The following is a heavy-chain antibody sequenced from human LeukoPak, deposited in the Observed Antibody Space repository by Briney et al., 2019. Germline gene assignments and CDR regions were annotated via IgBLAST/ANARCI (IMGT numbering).Heavy chain of an antibody. J-gene: IGHJ4*02. CDR1: GYTFSSYG. V-gene: IGHV1-18*04. D-gene: IGHD1-26*01. CDR2: ISAYNGDT. CDR3: AVLGATIFLTDY. Sequence: ASVKVSCKASGYTFSSYGFSWVRQAPGQGLEWMGWISAYNGDTNYAQNVQGRFTMTTDTSTSTAYMELRSLRSDDTAVYYCAVLGATIFLTDYWGQGTLVTVSS.